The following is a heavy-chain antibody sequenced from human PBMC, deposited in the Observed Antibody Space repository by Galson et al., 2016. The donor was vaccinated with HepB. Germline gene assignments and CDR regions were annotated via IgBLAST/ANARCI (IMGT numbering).Heavy chain of an antibody. CDR2: IRSNTYGGTA. Sequence: SLRLSCAASGFIFGDYTMTWIRQAPGKGLEWLGFIRSNTYGGTAEYAASVRARFTLSGDDSENIAYLLMNSLKSDDTAVYFCLIGGAGTNAFDLRGRGTLVIVSS. CDR3: LIGGAGTNAFDL. CDR1: GFIFGDYT. V-gene: IGHV3-49*03. J-gene: IGHJ3*01. D-gene: IGHD1-26*01.